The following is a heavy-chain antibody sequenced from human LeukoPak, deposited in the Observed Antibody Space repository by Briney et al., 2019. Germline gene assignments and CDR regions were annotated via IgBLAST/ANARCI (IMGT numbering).Heavy chain of an antibody. D-gene: IGHD1-26*01. CDR2: VFHSGST. Sequence: SETLSLTCTVSGGSISGYYWSWIRLPPGRGLEWIGYVFHSGSTNYNPSLKSRVTISVDTSKNQFSLKVTSVIAADTAVYFCARFPYSGISHYFDYWGQGALVTVSS. J-gene: IGHJ4*02. CDR3: ARFPYSGISHYFDY. V-gene: IGHV4-59*01. CDR1: GGSISGYY.